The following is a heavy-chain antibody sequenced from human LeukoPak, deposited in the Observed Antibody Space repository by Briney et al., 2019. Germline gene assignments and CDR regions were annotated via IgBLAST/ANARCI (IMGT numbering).Heavy chain of an antibody. CDR1: GFTFSSYA. CDR3: ARDFVVVTATHYYYYYYGMDV. J-gene: IGHJ6*02. CDR2: ISYDGSNK. V-gene: IGHV3-30-3*01. Sequence: GGSLRLSCAASGFTFSSYAMHWVRQAPGKGLEWVAVISYDGSNKYYADSVKGRFTISRDNSKNTLYLQMNSLRAEDTAVYYCARDFVVVTATHYYYYYYGMDVWGQGTTVTVSS. D-gene: IGHD2-21*02.